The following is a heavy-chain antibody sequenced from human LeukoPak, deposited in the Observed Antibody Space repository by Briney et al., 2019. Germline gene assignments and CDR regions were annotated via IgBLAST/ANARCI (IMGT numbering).Heavy chain of an antibody. CDR1: GYTFTNYG. Sequence: ASVKVSCKASGYTFTNYGITWVRQAPEQGLEWMGWISAYNGNTDYVQKLQGRVTMTTDTSTSTAYMELRSLRSDDTAVYYCARGDTAMALPDYWGQGTLVTVSS. CDR2: ISAYNGNT. V-gene: IGHV1-18*01. J-gene: IGHJ4*02. CDR3: ARGDTAMALPDY. D-gene: IGHD5-18*01.